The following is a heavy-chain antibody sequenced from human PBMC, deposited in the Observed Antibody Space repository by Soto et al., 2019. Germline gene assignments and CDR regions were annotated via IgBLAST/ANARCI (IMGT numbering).Heavy chain of an antibody. CDR3: ARDRSGVRNWFDP. J-gene: IGHJ5*02. CDR1: GGTFGSYD. D-gene: IGHD2-8*01. Sequence: SCKASGGTFGSYDITWVRRASGQGLEWMGGIIRIFGTANYAQKFQGRVTITADESTSTAYMELSSLRSEDPDVYYCARDRSGVRNWFDPWGQGTLVTASS. V-gene: IGHV1-69*01. CDR2: IIRIFGTA.